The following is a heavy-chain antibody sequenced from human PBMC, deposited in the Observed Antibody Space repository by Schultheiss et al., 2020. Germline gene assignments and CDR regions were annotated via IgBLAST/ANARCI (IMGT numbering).Heavy chain of an antibody. CDR3: ARDHYYGPVDY. CDR1: GFTFSSYA. J-gene: IGHJ4*02. Sequence: GGSLRLSCAASGFTFSSYAMSWVRQAPGEGLEWVSIIYSGANTYYADSVKGRFTVSRDNSKNTLYLQMNSLRAEDTAVYYCARDHYYGPVDYWGQGTLVTVSS. CDR2: IYSGANT. V-gene: IGHV3-66*01. D-gene: IGHD3-10*01.